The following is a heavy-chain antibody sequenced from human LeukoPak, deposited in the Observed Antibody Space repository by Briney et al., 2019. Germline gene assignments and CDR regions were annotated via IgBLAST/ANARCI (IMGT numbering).Heavy chain of an antibody. J-gene: IGHJ6*02. CDR3: ARAPYLSSGS. Sequence: PSETLSLTCAVYGGSFSDYYWSWIRQPPGKGLEWIGEINDSGGTNYNPSLKSRVTISLDTSKNQFSLRLSSVTAADTAVYYCARAPYLSSGSWGQGTTVTVSS. CDR1: GGSFSDYY. CDR2: INDSGGT. D-gene: IGHD3-22*01. V-gene: IGHV4-34*01.